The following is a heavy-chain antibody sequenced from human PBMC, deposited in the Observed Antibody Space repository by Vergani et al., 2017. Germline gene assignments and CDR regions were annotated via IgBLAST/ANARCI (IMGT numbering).Heavy chain of an antibody. V-gene: IGHV4-61*02. Sequence: QVQLQESGPGLVKPSQTLSLTCTVSGGSFSTGGQSWTWLRQSAGKGLEWIGRIYTSGATNYNPSLRSRAIMSVDASEKQFSLKLTSVTAADTAVYYCARDGGEYDKDALDVLGQGTKVTVTS. CDR2: IYTSGAT. CDR1: GGSFSTGGQS. CDR3: ARDGGEYDKDALDV. D-gene: IGHD2-21*01. J-gene: IGHJ3*01.